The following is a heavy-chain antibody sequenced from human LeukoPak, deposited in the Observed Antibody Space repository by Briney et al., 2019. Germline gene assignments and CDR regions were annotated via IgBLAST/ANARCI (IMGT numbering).Heavy chain of an antibody. V-gene: IGHV1-3*01. CDR1: GYTFTSYA. Sequence: GASVKVSCKASGYTFTSYAMHWVRQAPGQRLEWMGWINADRGNSKYSQRFQDRVTITRDTSASTAYMELSSLRSEDTAVYYCARGIRWFGELLLASYFDYWGQGTLVTVSS. CDR2: INADRGNS. D-gene: IGHD3-10*01. J-gene: IGHJ4*02. CDR3: ARGIRWFGELLLASYFDY.